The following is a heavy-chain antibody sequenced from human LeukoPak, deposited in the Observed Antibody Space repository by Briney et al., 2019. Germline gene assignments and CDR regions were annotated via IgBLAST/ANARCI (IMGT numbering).Heavy chain of an antibody. CDR1: GFTFSSYW. D-gene: IGHD3-22*01. V-gene: IGHV3-7*01. J-gene: IGHJ4*02. CDR3: ARDPYYYDSSGFFDY. Sequence: SGGSLRLSCAASGFTFSSYWMSWVRQAPGKGLEWVANIKQDGSEKYYVDSVKGRFTISRDNAKNSLYLQMNSLRAEDTAVYYCARDPYYYDSSGFFDYWGQGTLVTVSS. CDR2: IKQDGSEK.